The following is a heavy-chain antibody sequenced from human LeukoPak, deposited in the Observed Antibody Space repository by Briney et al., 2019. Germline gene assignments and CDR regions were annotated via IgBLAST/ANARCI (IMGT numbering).Heavy chain of an antibody. J-gene: IGHJ3*01. D-gene: IGHD4-17*01. Sequence: GASVKVSCKVSGNTLNELSIHWVRQAPGKGLEWMGVFDPDHGETIHTEKFHARVALTEDSFTNTAFMEMRSLTSDDTAVYFCATAGPLTYEDGDSVFALDVWGQGTMVTVSS. CDR1: GNTLNELS. V-gene: IGHV1-24*01. CDR3: ATAGPLTYEDGDSVFALDV. CDR2: FDPDHGET.